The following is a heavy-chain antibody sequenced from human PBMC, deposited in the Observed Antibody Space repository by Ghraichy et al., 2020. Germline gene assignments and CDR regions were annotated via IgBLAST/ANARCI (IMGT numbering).Heavy chain of an antibody. Sequence: SETLSLTCTVSGGSISSGDYYWSWIRQPPGKGLEWIGYIYYTGSTYYNPSLKSRVSISVDTSKNQFSLKLSSVTAADTAVYYCDRGIGYYYGSGSLNFDLWGRGTLVTVSS. D-gene: IGHD3-10*01. CDR2: IYYTGST. CDR3: DRGIGYYYGSGSLNFDL. CDR1: GGSISSGDYY. V-gene: IGHV4-30-4*01. J-gene: IGHJ2*01.